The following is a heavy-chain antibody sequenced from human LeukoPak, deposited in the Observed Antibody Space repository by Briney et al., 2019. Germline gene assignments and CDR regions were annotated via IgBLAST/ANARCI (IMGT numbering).Heavy chain of an antibody. J-gene: IGHJ4*02. CDR1: GFTFDDYA. CDR2: ISGSGGST. D-gene: IGHD2-2*01. Sequence: GGSLRLSCAASGFTFDDYAMHWVRQAPGKGLEWVSAISGSGGSTYYADSVKGRFTISRDNAKNSLYLQMNSLRAEDTAVYYCARLIVVVPAALSDYWGQGTLVTVSS. V-gene: IGHV3-20*04. CDR3: ARLIVVVPAALSDY.